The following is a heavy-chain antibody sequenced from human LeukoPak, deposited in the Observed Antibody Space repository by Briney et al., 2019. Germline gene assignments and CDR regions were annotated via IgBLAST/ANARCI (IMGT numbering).Heavy chain of an antibody. CDR2: IYPGDSDT. J-gene: IGHJ4*02. D-gene: IGHD4-17*01. CDR3: ARLTDMDYGDWGIDY. V-gene: IGHV5-51*01. CDR1: GYSFTNYW. Sequence: GESLKISCKGSGYSFTNYWIGWVRQMPGKGLEWMVIIYPGDSDTRYSPTFQGQVTISADKSISTAYLQWSSLKASDTAMYYCARLTDMDYGDWGIDYWGQGTLVTVSS.